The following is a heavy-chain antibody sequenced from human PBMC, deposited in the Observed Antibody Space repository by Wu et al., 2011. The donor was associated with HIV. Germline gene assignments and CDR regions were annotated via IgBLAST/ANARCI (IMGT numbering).Heavy chain of an antibody. CDR2: INPKNSIT. V-gene: IGHV1-2*02. CDR3: QH. D-gene: IGHD5-18*01. J-gene: IGHJ1*01. CDR1: GYTFTDYY. Sequence: QVQLIQSGAEVKKPGASVRLSCKISGYTFTDYYLHWVRQAPGQGLEWMGWINPKNSITDYAPRFRGRFSMTRDTAVYFCARVEDLSGYPTPSNGFFQHWGQGTLITVSS.